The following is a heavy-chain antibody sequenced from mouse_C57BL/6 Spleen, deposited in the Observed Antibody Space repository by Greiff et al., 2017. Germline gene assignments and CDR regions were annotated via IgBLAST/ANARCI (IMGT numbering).Heavy chain of an antibody. CDR1: GYTFTSYG. V-gene: IGHV1-81*01. D-gene: IGHD1-1*01. CDR3: AGGTAVVSADDY. Sequence: QVQLQQSGAELARPGASVKLSCKASGYTFTSYGISWVKQRAGKGLEWIGEINPRSGNTYYNEKFKGKATMTADKSSSTAYMELRSLTSEDSAVYFCAGGTAVVSADDYWGQGTTLTVSS. CDR2: INPRSGNT. J-gene: IGHJ2*01.